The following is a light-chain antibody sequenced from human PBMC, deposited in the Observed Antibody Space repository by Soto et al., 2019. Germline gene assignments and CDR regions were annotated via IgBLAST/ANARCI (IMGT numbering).Light chain of an antibody. Sequence: EIVMTQSPATLSVSPGERATLSCRASHSVRSDLAWYQQKPGQAPRLLIYDASNRATGIPARFSGSGSGTDFTLTISSLEPEDFAVYYCQLRQAFGQGTKVDI. V-gene: IGKV3-11*01. CDR1: HSVRSD. J-gene: IGKJ1*01. CDR3: QLRQA. CDR2: DAS.